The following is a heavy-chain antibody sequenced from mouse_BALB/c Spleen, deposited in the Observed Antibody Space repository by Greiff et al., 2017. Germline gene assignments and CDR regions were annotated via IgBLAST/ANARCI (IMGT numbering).Heavy chain of an antibody. CDR3: ARDYGSSSYWYFDV. Sequence: EVKLVESGGGLVQPGGSRKLSCAASGFTFSSFGMHWVRQAPEKGLEWVAYISSGSSTIYYADTVKGRFTISRDNPKNTLFLQMTSLRSEDTAMYYCARDYGSSSYWYFDVWGAGTTVTVSS. V-gene: IGHV5-17*02. CDR2: ISSGSSTI. CDR1: GFTFSSFG. J-gene: IGHJ1*01. D-gene: IGHD1-1*01.